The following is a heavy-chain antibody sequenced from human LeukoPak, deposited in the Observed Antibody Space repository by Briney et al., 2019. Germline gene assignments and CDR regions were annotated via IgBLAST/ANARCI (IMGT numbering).Heavy chain of an antibody. Sequence: SETLSLTCAVYGGSFSGYYWSWIRQPPGKGLEWIGEINHSGSTNYNPSLKSRVTISVDTSKNQFSLKLSSVTAADTAVYYCGRATSWLDYYYYYYMDVWGKGTTVTVSS. D-gene: IGHD2-2*01. CDR2: INHSGST. CDR1: GGSFSGYY. V-gene: IGHV4-34*01. CDR3: GRATSWLDYYYYYYMDV. J-gene: IGHJ6*03.